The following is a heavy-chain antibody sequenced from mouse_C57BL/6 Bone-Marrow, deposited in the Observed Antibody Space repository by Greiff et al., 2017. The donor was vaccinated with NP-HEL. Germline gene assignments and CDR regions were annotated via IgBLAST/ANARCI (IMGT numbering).Heavy chain of an antibody. V-gene: IGHV10-1*01. CDR2: IRSKSNNYAT. CDR1: GFSFNTYA. J-gene: IGHJ3*01. Sequence: EVQLVESGGGLVQPKGSLKLSCAASGFSFNTYAMNWVRQAPGKGLEWVARIRSKSNNYATYYADSVKDRFTISRDDSESMLYLQMNNLKTEDTAMYYCVSPLYYTPLAYWGQGTLVTVSA. CDR3: VSPLYYTPLAY. D-gene: IGHD2-12*01.